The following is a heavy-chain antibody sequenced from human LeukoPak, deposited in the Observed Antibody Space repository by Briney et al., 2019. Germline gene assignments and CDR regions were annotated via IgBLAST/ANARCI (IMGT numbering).Heavy chain of an antibody. D-gene: IGHD2-21*02. V-gene: IGHV3-33*06. CDR2: IWHDGSSQ. J-gene: IGHJ3*02. CDR3: AKGPNCGGDCYYAFDI. Sequence: GRSLRLSCVASGFTFAHYGMHWVRQAPGKGLEWVAVIWHDGSSQYYADSVKGRFTISRDNSKNTLYLQMNSLKPEDTAVYYCAKGPNCGGDCYYAFDIWGQGTMVSVSS. CDR1: GFTFAHYG.